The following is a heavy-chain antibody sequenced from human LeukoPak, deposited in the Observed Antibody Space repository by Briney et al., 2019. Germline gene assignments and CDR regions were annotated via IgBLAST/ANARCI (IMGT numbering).Heavy chain of an antibody. Sequence: PGGSLRLSCAVSGFTFSSYGMHWVRQAPGKGLEWVEFIRYDGSNKYYADSVKGRFTISRDNSKNTLYLQMNSLRAEDTAVYYCAKDNWGWVDYWGQGTLVTVSS. V-gene: IGHV3-30*02. CDR1: GFTFSSYG. J-gene: IGHJ4*02. D-gene: IGHD7-27*01. CDR2: IRYDGSNK. CDR3: AKDNWGWVDY.